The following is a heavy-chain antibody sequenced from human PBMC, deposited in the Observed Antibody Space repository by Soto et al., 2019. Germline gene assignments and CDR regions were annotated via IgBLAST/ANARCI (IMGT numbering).Heavy chain of an antibody. CDR3: ARLKQQLVEADYYFDY. D-gene: IGHD6-13*01. Sequence: QVQLQESGPGLVKPSGTLSLTCAVSGGSISSSNWWSWVRQPPGKGLEWIGEIYHSGSTNYNPSLKSRVTISXXKXKXXFSLKLSSVTAADTAVYYCARLKQQLVEADYYFDYWGQGTLVTVSS. J-gene: IGHJ4*02. CDR1: GGSISSSNW. V-gene: IGHV4-4*02. CDR2: IYHSGST.